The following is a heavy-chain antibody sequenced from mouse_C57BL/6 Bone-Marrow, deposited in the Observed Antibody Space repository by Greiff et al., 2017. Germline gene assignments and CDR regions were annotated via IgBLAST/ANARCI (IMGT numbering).Heavy chain of an antibody. CDR3: ARSSYYDYAMDY. J-gene: IGHJ4*01. V-gene: IGHV5-17*01. Sequence: EVKLMESGGGLVKPGGSPKLSCAASGFTFSDYGMHWVRQAPEKGLEWVAYISSGRSTIYYADTVQGRFTISRDNAKYTLFLQMTSLRSEDTAMYYCARSSYYDYAMDYWGQGTSVTVSS. CDR2: ISSGRSTI. D-gene: IGHD1-1*01. CDR1: GFTFSDYG.